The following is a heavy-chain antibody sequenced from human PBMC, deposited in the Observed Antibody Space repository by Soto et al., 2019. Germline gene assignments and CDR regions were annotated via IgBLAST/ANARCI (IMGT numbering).Heavy chain of an antibody. D-gene: IGHD1-26*01. CDR2: IYYSGST. CDR3: ARARSGSFHFHY. V-gene: IGHV4-31*03. CDR1: GSSISSGGYY. Sequence: SETLSLTCTVSGSSISSGGYYWSWIRQHPGKGLEWIGYIYYSGSTYYNPSLKSRVTISVDTSKNQFSLKLSSVTAADTAVYYCARARSGSFHFHYWGQGTLVTVSS. J-gene: IGHJ4*02.